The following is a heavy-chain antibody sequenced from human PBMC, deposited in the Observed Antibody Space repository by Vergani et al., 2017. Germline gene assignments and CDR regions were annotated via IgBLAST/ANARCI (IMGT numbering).Heavy chain of an antibody. J-gene: IGHJ4*02. D-gene: IGHD3-3*01. V-gene: IGHV4-4*07. CDR2: IYTSGST. CDR3: ARDKPVRDAIFGEYYFDY. CDR1: GGSISSYY. Sequence: QVQLQESGPGLVKPSETLSLTCTVSGGSISSYYWSWIRQPAGKGLEWIGRIYTSGSTNYNPSLKSRVTMSVDTSKNQFSLKLSSVTAADMAVYYCARDKPVRDAIFGEYYFDYWGQGTLVTVSS.